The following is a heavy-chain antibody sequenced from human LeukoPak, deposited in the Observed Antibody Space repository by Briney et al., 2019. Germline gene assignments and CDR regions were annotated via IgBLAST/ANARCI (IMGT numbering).Heavy chain of an antibody. Sequence: SETLSLTCTVSGGSISDYYWTWIRQPPGKGLEWIGYTYYQGTTNYNPSLRSRVSISLDTSSSHFSLKLSSVTAADTAFYYCASWRSGYFDYWGQGTLVTVSS. CDR2: TYYQGTT. J-gene: IGHJ4*02. CDR1: GGSISDYY. D-gene: IGHD3-3*01. CDR3: ASWRSGYFDY. V-gene: IGHV4-59*01.